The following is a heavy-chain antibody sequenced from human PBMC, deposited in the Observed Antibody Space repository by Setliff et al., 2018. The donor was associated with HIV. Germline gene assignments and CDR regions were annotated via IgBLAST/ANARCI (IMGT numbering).Heavy chain of an antibody. CDR1: GGSISSSSYY. J-gene: IGHJ5*02. CDR3: ARHNWQWTMGPNWFDP. CDR2: IYYSGST. V-gene: IGHV4-39*01. D-gene: IGHD6-19*01. Sequence: NPSETLSLTCTVSGGSISSSSYYWGWIRQPPGKGLEWIGSIYYSGSTYYNPSLKSRVTISVDTSKNQFSLKLSSVTAADTAVYYCARHNWQWTMGPNWFDPWGQGTLVTVSS.